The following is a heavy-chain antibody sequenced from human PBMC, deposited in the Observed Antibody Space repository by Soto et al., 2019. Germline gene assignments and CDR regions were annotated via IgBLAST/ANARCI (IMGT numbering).Heavy chain of an antibody. J-gene: IGHJ4*02. CDR1: SNSFTRSW. Sequence: GECLTTPCRGPSNSFTRSWIGLVLQVPGKGLEWMGIIYPGDSDTRYSPSFQGQVTISADKSISTAYLQWSSLKASDTAMYYCARQGYYDSIGYHDYWGQGTMVTGSS. CDR2: IYPGDSDT. V-gene: IGHV5-51*01. D-gene: IGHD3-22*01. CDR3: ARQGYYDSIGYHDY.